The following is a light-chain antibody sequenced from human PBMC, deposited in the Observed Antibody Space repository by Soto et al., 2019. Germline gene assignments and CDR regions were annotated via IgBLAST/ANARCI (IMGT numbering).Light chain of an antibody. CDR2: GTS. J-gene: IGKJ1*01. CDR3: QNYDNSRRT. CDR1: QSVGSAY. Sequence: FVLTQSPDTLSLSPGERATLFCRASQSVGSAYLAWYQQKSGQAPRLLIYGTSSRATGIPDRFSGGGSGTDFTLTISRMEPEDFAVYYCQNYDNSRRTFGQGTKVEIK. V-gene: IGKV3-20*01.